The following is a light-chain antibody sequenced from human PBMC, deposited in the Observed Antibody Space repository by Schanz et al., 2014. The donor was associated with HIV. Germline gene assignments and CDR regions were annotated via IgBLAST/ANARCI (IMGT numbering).Light chain of an antibody. V-gene: IGKV1-17*01. CDR3: QQGSSFPRT. CDR1: QGIRTD. J-gene: IGKJ1*01. CDR2: SAS. Sequence: IQLTQSPSSLSASVGDRVTITCRASQGIRTDLGWYEQKPGKAPKRLIYSASNLQSGVPLRFSGSGFGTEFTLTISSLQPEDFATYYCQQGSSFPRTFGPGTKVEIK.